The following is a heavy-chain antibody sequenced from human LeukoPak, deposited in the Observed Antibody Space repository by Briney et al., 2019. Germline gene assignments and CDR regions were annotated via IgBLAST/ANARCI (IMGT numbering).Heavy chain of an antibody. Sequence: SETLSLTCTVSGYSISSGYYWSWIRQPAGKGLEWIGRIYTSGSTNYNPSLKSRVTMSVDTSKNQFSLKLSSVTAADTAVYYCARVIPMYGGVDYWGQGTLVTVSS. CDR1: GYSISSGYY. CDR3: ARVIPMYGGVDY. CDR2: IYTSGST. D-gene: IGHD2-8*01. J-gene: IGHJ4*02. V-gene: IGHV4-4*07.